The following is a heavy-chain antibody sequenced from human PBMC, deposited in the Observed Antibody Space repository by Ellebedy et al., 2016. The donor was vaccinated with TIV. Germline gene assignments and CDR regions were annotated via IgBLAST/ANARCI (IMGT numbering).Heavy chain of an antibody. V-gene: IGHV3-11*01. CDR3: AKDLGYYDILTGYSAYYYYGMDV. D-gene: IGHD3-9*01. CDR1: GFTFSDYY. Sequence: GGSLRLSXAASGFTFSDYYMSWIRQAPGKGLEWVSYISSSGSTIYYADSVKGRFTISRDNSKNTLYLQMNSLRAEDTAVYYCAKDLGYYDILTGYSAYYYYGMDVWGQGTTVTVSS. CDR2: ISSSGSTI. J-gene: IGHJ6*02.